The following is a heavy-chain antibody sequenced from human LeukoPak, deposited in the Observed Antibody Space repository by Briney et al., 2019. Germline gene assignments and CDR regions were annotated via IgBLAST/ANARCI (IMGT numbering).Heavy chain of an antibody. Sequence: GGSLRLSCAASGFTVSSNDMSWVRQAPGQGLEWDSLVYAGGYSRAYYTDDVKGRFTGSRHDSKNTLDIQMNSLRVDDTALYYCLRQGPVSPPRWGQGTLVTVSS. CDR3: LRQGPVSPPR. V-gene: IGHV3-53*04. CDR2: VYAGGYSRA. J-gene: IGHJ4*02. CDR1: GFTVSSND.